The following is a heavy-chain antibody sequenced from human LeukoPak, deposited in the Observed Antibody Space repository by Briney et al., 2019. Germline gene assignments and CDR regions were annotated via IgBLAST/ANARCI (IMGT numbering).Heavy chain of an antibody. CDR1: GGSISSYY. J-gene: IGHJ4*02. CDR2: IYYSGST. V-gene: IGHV4-59*01. Sequence: SETLSLTCTVSGGSISSYYWSWIRQPPGRGLEGIGYIYYSGSTNYHPSLKSRVTISVDTSKNQFSLKLSSVTAADTAVYYCARAPTVSNGGGFDYWGQGTLVTVSS. CDR3: ARAPTVSNGGGFDY. D-gene: IGHD4-17*01.